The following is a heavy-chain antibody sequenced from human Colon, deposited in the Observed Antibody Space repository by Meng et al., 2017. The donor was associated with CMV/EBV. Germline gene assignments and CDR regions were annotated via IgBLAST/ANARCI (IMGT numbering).Heavy chain of an antibody. CDR3: ARGLGHASNNSLDY. CDR1: GDSIRSHY. V-gene: IGHV4-59*11. CDR2: IYYSGSA. Sequence: SETLSLTCTVSGDSIRSHYWSWIRQPPGKGLEWMGYIYYSGSATYSPSLRSRITISVETSKNQFSLNLRSVTAADTAMYSCARGLGHASNNSLDYWGQGTLVTVSS. J-gene: IGHJ4*02. D-gene: IGHD1-1*01.